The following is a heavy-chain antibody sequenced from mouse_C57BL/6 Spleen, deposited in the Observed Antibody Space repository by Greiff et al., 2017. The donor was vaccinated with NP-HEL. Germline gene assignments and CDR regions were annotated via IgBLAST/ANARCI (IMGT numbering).Heavy chain of an antibody. CDR1: GFTFSDYG. D-gene: IGHD2-3*01. J-gene: IGHJ3*01. Sequence: EVKLMESGGGLVKPGGSLKLSCAASGFTFSDYGMHWVRQAPEKGLEWVAYISSGSSTIYYADTVKGRFTISRDNAKNTLFLQMTSLRSEDTAMYYCAPMGFAYWGQGTLVTVSA. CDR3: APMGFAY. V-gene: IGHV5-17*01. CDR2: ISSGSSTI.